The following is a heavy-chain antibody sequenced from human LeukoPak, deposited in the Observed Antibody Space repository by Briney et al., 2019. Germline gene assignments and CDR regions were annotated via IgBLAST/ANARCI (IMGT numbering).Heavy chain of an antibody. CDR2: IYHRGST. CDR1: GGSISSGSYY. V-gene: IGHV4-39*07. Sequence: PSQTLSLTCTVSGGSISSGSYYWGWIRQPPGKGLEWIGGIYHRGSTYYNPSLKSRVTISVDTSKNQFSLKLNSVTAADTAVYYCARYRNCGSDCYDAFDIWGQGTMVTVSS. CDR3: ARYRNCGSDCYDAFDI. D-gene: IGHD2-21*02. J-gene: IGHJ3*02.